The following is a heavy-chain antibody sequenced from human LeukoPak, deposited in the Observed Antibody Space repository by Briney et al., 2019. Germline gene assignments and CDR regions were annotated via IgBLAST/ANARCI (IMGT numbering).Heavy chain of an antibody. J-gene: IGHJ4*02. V-gene: IGHV3-33*08. Sequence: GRSLRLSCAASGFTFSSYGMHWVRQAPGKGLEWVALIWYDGSNKYYTDSVKGRFTISRDDSKNTLYLQMNSLRAEDTAVYYCARDGAAGTIFDYWGQGTLVTVSS. CDR2: IWYDGSNK. CDR3: ARDGAAGTIFDY. CDR1: GFTFSSYG. D-gene: IGHD6-13*01.